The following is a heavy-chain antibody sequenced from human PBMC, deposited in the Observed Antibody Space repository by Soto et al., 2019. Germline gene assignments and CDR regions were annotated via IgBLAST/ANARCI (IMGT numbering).Heavy chain of an antibody. V-gene: IGHV3-21*01. J-gene: IGHJ6*02. CDR2: ISSTSSYI. CDR3: AHIFLTSDYYYYGMDV. Sequence: GGSLSLSCAASGFTFSGYSMNWVRQAPGKGLEWVSSISSTSSYIYYADSVKGRFTISRDNAKNSLYLQMNSLRAEDTAVYYCAHIFLTSDYYYYGMDVWGQGTTVTVSS. D-gene: IGHD3-9*01. CDR1: GFTFSGYS.